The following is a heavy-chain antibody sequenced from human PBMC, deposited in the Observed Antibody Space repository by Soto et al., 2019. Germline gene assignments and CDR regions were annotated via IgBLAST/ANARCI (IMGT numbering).Heavy chain of an antibody. CDR2: IYYAGTT. D-gene: IGHD3-22*01. V-gene: IGHV4-59*08. J-gene: IGHJ4*02. Sequence: QVQLQESGPGLVKPSETLSLKCTVSDGSISPNYWTWIRQPPGKGLEWMGYIYYAGTTTYNPSLKSRVSISVDTSKNEVSLKLTSVTAADTAVYYCARLGAYYQALDSWGQGILVTVSS. CDR3: ARLGAYYQALDS. CDR1: DGSISPNY.